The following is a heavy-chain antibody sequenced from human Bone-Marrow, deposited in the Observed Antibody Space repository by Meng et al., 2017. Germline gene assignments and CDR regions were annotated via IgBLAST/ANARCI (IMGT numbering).Heavy chain of an antibody. V-gene: IGHV3-15*01. J-gene: IGHJ4*02. CDR2: IKSKTDGGTT. Sequence: GESLKISCAASGFTFSNAWMSWVRQAPGKGLEWVGRIKSKTDGGTTDYAAPVKGRFTISRDDSKNTLYLQMNSLKTEDTAVYYCTTVWFGELFRGYWGQGTLVTSPQ. D-gene: IGHD3-10*01. CDR1: GFTFSNAW. CDR3: TTVWFGELFRGY.